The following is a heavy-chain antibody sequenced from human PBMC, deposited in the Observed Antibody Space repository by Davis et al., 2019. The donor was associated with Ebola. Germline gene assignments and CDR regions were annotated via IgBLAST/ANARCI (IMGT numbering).Heavy chain of an antibody. D-gene: IGHD6-13*01. Sequence: GESLKISCAASGFTFRSYDMHWVRQATGKGLEWVSAIGAAGDTYYSVSVKGRFTIPRENAKNSLYLQMNSLRAEDTAVYYCARAGFGSTWFDCWGQGILVTVSS. J-gene: IGHJ5*01. CDR3: ARAGFGSTWFDC. V-gene: IGHV3-13*01. CDR1: GFTFRSYD. CDR2: IGAAGDT.